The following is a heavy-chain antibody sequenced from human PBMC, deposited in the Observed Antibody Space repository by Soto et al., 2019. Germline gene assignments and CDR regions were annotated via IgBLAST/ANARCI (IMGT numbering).Heavy chain of an antibody. Sequence: GGSLRLSCAASGFTFSNACMNWVRQAPGKGLEWVGRIKSKTDGGTTDYAAPVKGRFTISRDDSKNTLYLQMNSLKTEDTAVYYCTTDPVTMIVVVPSSGWGQGTLVTVSS. CDR2: IKSKTDGGTT. J-gene: IGHJ4*02. V-gene: IGHV3-15*07. CDR3: TTDPVTMIVVVPSSG. D-gene: IGHD3-22*01. CDR1: GFTFSNAC.